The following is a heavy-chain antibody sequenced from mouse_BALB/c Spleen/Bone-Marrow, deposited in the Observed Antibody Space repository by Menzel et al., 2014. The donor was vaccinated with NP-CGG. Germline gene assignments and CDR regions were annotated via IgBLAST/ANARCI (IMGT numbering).Heavy chain of an antibody. CDR3: ARNFYGSSYFDY. CDR1: GYTFTAYA. Sequence: VKLQESGPELVRPGVSVKLSCKGSGYTFTAYAMHWVKPSHAKSLEWIGLISTYSGNTHYNQNFKGKATMTVDKSSSTAYMELARLTSEDSAICYCARNFYGSSYFDYWGQGTTLTVSS. CDR2: ISTYSGNT. V-gene: IGHV1-67*01. J-gene: IGHJ2*01. D-gene: IGHD1-1*01.